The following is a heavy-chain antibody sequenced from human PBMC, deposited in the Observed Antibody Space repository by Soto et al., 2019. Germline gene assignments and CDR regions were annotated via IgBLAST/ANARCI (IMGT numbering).Heavy chain of an antibody. CDR3: AKGGGGDHGY. V-gene: IGHV3-23*04. CDR2: ITTTGDRT. D-gene: IGHD2-21*02. CDR1: GFIFSSSD. J-gene: IGHJ4*02. Sequence: EVQLVESEGGLVQPGGSLRLSCEASGFIFSSSDMSWVRQAPGKGLEWISSITTTGDRTHYADSVRGRFTISRDNSRNTGYLQLNSPGGEDKAVYFFAKGGGGDHGYWGQGTLVAVSS.